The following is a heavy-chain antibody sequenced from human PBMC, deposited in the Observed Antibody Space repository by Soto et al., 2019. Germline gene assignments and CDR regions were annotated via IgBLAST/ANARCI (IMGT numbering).Heavy chain of an antibody. CDR2: ISSSSSYI. J-gene: IGHJ6*03. CDR1: GFTFSSYS. V-gene: IGHV3-21*01. Sequence: GGSLRLSCAASGFTFSSYSMNWVRQAPGKGLEWVSSISSSSSYIYYADSVKGRFIISRDNAKNSLYLQMNSLRAEDTAVYYCARIAGYYDSSGYYYYYYYMDVWGKGTTVTVSS. CDR3: ARIAGYYDSSGYYYYYYYMDV. D-gene: IGHD3-22*01.